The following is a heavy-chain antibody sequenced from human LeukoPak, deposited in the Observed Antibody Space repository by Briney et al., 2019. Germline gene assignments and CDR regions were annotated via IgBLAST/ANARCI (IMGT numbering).Heavy chain of an antibody. V-gene: IGHV4-30-2*01. Sequence: PSETLSLTCAVSGGSISSGGYSWSWIRQPPGKGLEWIGYIYHSGSTYYNPSLKSRVTISVDRSKNQFSLKLSSVTVADTAVYYCTRSGLTGMRKYPRADYYYYGMDVWGQGTAVTVSS. CDR1: GGSISSGGYS. D-gene: IGHD2-2*02. CDR2: IYHSGST. J-gene: IGHJ6*02. CDR3: TRSGLTGMRKYPRADYYYYGMDV.